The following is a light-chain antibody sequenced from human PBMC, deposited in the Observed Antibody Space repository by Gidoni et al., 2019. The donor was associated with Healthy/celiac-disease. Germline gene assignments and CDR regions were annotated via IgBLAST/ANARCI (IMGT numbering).Light chain of an antibody. CDR1: QSISSY. CDR2: AAS. CDR3: QQSYSTPRT. J-gene: IGKJ1*01. Sequence: DIQLTQSPSSLSASVGDRVTITCRARQSISSYLNWYQQKPGKAPKLLIYAASSLQSGVPSRFSGSGSGTDFTLTISSLKPEDVATYYCQQSYSTPRTFGQXTKVEIK. V-gene: IGKV1-39*01.